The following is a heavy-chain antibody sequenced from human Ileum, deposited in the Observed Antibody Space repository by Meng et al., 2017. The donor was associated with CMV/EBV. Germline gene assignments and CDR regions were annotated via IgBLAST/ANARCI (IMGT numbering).Heavy chain of an antibody. CDR3: AKGSRLYDFWSTYYFSTDYHYGLDV. Sequence: GESLKISCAASGFTFSNYAMSWVRQAPGKGLEWVSVIYIGGSSSYYADSVKGRFTISRDNSKDTLYLQMNSLRVEDTAVYYCAKGSRLYDFWSTYYFSTDYHYGLDVWGQGTTVTVSS. CDR1: GFTFSNYA. D-gene: IGHD3-3*01. V-gene: IGHV3-23*03. CDR2: IYIGGSSS. J-gene: IGHJ6*02.